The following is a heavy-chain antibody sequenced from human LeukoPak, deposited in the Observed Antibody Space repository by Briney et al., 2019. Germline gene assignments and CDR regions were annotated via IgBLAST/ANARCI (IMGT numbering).Heavy chain of an antibody. CDR1: GFTFSSSA. Sequence: GGSLRLSCTAFGFTFSSSAMSWVRQAPGKGLEWISGISGSGGDTYYADSVKGRFTISRDNSKNTLYLQMKSLRAEDTAVYYCAKDGSGSYYLPYSSFDYWGQGTLVTVSS. CDR2: ISGSGGDT. CDR3: AKDGSGSYYLPYSSFDY. J-gene: IGHJ4*02. D-gene: IGHD3-10*01. V-gene: IGHV3-23*01.